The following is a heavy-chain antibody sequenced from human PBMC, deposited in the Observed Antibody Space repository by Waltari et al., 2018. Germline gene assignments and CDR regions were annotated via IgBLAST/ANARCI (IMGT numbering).Heavy chain of an antibody. CDR1: GFTFSRNA. V-gene: IGHV3-33*01. J-gene: IGHJ5*02. CDR3: ARSGYYVGAWFDP. CDR2: IWSDATDR. D-gene: IGHD3-3*01. Sequence: QMQLVESGGGVVQPGRSLRRSGAASGFTFSRNAMHWVRQAPGKGLEWVAIIWSDATDRYYADSVRGRFSISRDNLKNTLFLDMTSLRVEDTAVYYCARSGYYVGAWFDPWGQGTLVTVSS.